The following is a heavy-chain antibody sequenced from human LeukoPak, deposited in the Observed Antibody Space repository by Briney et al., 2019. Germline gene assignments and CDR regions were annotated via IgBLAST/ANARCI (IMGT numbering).Heavy chain of an antibody. Sequence: SETLSLTCAVYDGSFSGYYWSWIRQPPGKGLEWIGEINHSGSTNYNPSLKSRVTISVDTSKNQFSLKLSSVTAADTAVYYCARAFTMKWLHNWFDPWGQGTLVTVSS. J-gene: IGHJ5*02. CDR1: DGSFSGYY. D-gene: IGHD3-22*01. CDR2: INHSGST. CDR3: ARAFTMKWLHNWFDP. V-gene: IGHV4-34*01.